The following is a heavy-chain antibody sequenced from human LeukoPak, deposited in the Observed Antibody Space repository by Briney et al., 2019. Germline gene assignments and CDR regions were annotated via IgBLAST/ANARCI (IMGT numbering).Heavy chain of an antibody. V-gene: IGHV3-74*01. CDR2: VSGDGSIT. J-gene: IGHJ4*02. D-gene: IGHD3-16*01. CDR1: GFTFSSNW. Sequence: PGESLRLSCAASGFTFSSNWMHWVRQAPGKGLVWVSRVSGDGSITYYADSVKGRFTMSRDNAKNTLYLQINSLRVEDTAVYYCARQNYGNPDYWGQGTLVTVSS. CDR3: ARQNYGNPDY.